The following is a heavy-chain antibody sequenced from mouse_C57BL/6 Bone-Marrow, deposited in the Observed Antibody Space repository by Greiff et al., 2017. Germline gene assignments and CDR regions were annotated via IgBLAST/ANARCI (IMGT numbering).Heavy chain of an antibody. CDR2: INYDGSST. V-gene: IGHV5-16*01. CDR3: ARDLDGNYAMDY. Sequence: EVHLVESEGGLVQPGSSMKLSCTASGFTFSDYYMAWVRQVPEKGLEWVANINYDGSSTYYLDSLKSRFIISRDNAKNILYLQMSSLKSEDTATYYCARDLDGNYAMDYWGQGTSVTVSS. D-gene: IGHD2-1*01. J-gene: IGHJ4*01. CDR1: GFTFSDYY.